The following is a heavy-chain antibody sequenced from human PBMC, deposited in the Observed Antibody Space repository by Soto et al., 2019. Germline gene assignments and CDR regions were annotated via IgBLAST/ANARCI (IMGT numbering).Heavy chain of an antibody. D-gene: IGHD3-10*01. V-gene: IGHV3-23*01. CDR1: GFTFSSYA. CDR2: ISGSGGST. Sequence: QSWGSLRLSCAASGFTFSSYAIIFCRHSPFKGLEWVSAISGSGGSTYYADSVKGRFTISRDNSKNTLYLQMNSLRAEDTAVYYCAKKVNSGSGSQFFDYWGQGTLVTVSS. CDR3: AKKVNSGSGSQFFDY. J-gene: IGHJ4*02.